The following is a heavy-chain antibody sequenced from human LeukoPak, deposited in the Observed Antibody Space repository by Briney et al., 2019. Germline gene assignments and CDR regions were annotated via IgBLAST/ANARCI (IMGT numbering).Heavy chain of an antibody. J-gene: IGHJ4*02. CDR1: GGSISSSSYY. Sequence: PSETLSLTCTVSGGSISSSSYYWGWIRQPPGKGLEWIGSIYYSGSAYYNPSLKSRVTISVDTSKNQFSLKLSSVTAADTAVYYCARLYNWNDNYWSQGTLVTVSS. CDR2: IYYSGSA. CDR3: ARLYNWNDNY. D-gene: IGHD1-1*01. V-gene: IGHV4-39*01.